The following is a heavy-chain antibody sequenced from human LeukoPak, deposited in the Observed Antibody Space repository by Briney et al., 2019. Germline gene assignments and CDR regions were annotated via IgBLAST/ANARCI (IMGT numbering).Heavy chain of an antibody. V-gene: IGHV4-39*01. CDR3: ARSLYSGDIVATIGLYYFDY. Sequence: SETLSLTCTVSGGSISSSSYYWGWIRQPPGKGLEWIGSIYYSGSTYYNPSLKSRVTISVDTSKNQFSLKLSSVTAADTAVYYCARSLYSGDIVATIGLYYFDYWGQGTPVTVSS. J-gene: IGHJ4*02. CDR1: GGSISSSSYY. CDR2: IYYSGST. D-gene: IGHD5-12*01.